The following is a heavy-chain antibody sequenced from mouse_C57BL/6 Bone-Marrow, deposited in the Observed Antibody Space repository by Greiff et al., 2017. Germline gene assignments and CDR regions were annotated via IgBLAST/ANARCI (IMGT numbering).Heavy chain of an antibody. CDR3: ARENYDPLYYFDY. D-gene: IGHD2-4*01. V-gene: IGHV1-50*01. CDR1: GYTFTSYW. CDR2: IDPSDSYT. J-gene: IGHJ2*01. Sequence: VQLKQPGAELVKPGASVKLSCKASGYTFTSYWMQWVKQRPGQGLEWIGEIDPSDSYTNYNQKFKGKATLTVDTSSSTAYMQLSSLTSEDSAVYYCARENYDPLYYFDYWGQGTTLTVSS.